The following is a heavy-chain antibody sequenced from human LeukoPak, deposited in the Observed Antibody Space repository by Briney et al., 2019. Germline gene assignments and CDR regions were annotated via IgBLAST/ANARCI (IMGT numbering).Heavy chain of an antibody. J-gene: IGHJ6*02. V-gene: IGHV4-39*01. D-gene: IGHD7-27*01. CDR3: ARHSWGDYYYGMDV. Sequence: SETLSLTCTVSGGSISSSSYYWGWIRQPPGKRLEWIGSIYYSGSTYYNPSLKSRVTISVDMSKNQFSLKLSSVTAADSAVYYCARHSWGDYYYGMDVWGQGTTVTVSS. CDR1: GGSISSSSYY. CDR2: IYYSGST.